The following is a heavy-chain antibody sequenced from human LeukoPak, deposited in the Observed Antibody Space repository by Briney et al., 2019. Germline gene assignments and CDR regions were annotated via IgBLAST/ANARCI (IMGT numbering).Heavy chain of an antibody. CDR3: ARDTFHPGLIDS. D-gene: IGHD2-21*01. CDR2: INTDSSDI. Sequence: GGSLRLSCAASGFTFSRYAMNRVRQAPGKGLEWVSYINTDSSDIHYADSVKGRFTISRDNARNTLYLQLSSLRAEDSAVYYCARDTFHPGLIDSWGQGTLVTVFS. J-gene: IGHJ4*02. CDR1: GFTFSRYA. V-gene: IGHV3-21*05.